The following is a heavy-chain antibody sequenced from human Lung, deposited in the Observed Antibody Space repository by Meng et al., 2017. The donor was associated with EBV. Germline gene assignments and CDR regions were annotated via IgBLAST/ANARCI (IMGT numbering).Heavy chain of an antibody. CDR3: TREASTGDFDY. CDR1: GDSVSTTTAAA. D-gene: IGHD7-27*01. J-gene: IGHJ4*02. CDR2: TYYRSKWYT. V-gene: IGHV6-1*01. Sequence: QVQLQQSGPGLVKPSXXLXLTXPXPGDSVSTTTAAAWNWIRQSPSRGLEWLGRTYYRSKWYTDYAVSVKSRIIINSDTSKNQFSLQLNSVTLEDTAVYYRTREASTGDFDYWGQGTLVTVSS.